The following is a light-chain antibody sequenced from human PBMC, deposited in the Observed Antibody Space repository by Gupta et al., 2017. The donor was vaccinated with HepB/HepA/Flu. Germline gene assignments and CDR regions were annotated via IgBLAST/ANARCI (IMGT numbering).Light chain of an antibody. CDR1: SSDIGDYNF. Sequence: QSALTQPPSASGSPGQSVTIPCTGSSSDIGDYNFVSWYQQHPGKAPKLIIYEVSKRPSGVPDRFSGSKSGNTASLTVSGLQAEDEADYHCSSYAASNKMGVFGGGTKLTVL. J-gene: IGLJ2*01. V-gene: IGLV2-8*01. CDR3: SSYAASNKMGV. CDR2: EVS.